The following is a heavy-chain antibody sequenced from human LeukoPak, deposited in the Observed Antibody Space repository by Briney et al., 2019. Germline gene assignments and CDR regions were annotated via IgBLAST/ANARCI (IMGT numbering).Heavy chain of an antibody. V-gene: IGHV4-34*01. D-gene: IGHD2-2*01. J-gene: IGHJ4*02. CDR3: ARAPIVVVTAAMGPFDY. Sequence: SETLSLTCAVYGGSFSGYYWSWIRQPPGKGLEWIGEINHSGSTNYNPSLKSRVTISVDTSKNQFSLKLSSVTAADTAVYYCARAPIVVVTAAMGPFDYWGQGTLVTVSS. CDR2: INHSGST. CDR1: GGSFSGYY.